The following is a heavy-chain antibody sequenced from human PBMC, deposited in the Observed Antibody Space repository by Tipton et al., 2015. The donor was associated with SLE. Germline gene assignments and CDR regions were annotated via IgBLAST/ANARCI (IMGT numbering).Heavy chain of an antibody. CDR3: ARHDCSGSSCRNWFDP. CDR2: IYYSGST. V-gene: IGHV4-39*01. CDR1: GGSVSSSNYY. Sequence: TLSLTCTVSGGSVSSSNYYWGWIRQPPGKGLEWIGSIYYSGSTYYNPSLKSRVTISVDTSKNQFSLKVTSVTAADTALYYCARHDCSGSSCRNWFDPWGQGTLVTVSS. D-gene: IGHD2-15*01. J-gene: IGHJ5*02.